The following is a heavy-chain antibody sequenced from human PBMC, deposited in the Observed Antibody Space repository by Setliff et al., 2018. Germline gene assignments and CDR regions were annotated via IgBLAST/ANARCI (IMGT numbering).Heavy chain of an antibody. CDR1: GGSISSGDYY. CDR2: IYSSGST. V-gene: IGHV4-61*08. J-gene: IGHJ4*02. D-gene: IGHD3-10*01. CDR3: AKGRGEMDS. Sequence: SETLSLTCTVSGGSISSGDYYWSWIRQPPGKGLEWIGYIYSSGSTDSHPSLKSRVSISIDTSKNQFSLNVRSVTAADTAIYYCAKGRGEMDSWGQGILVTVSS.